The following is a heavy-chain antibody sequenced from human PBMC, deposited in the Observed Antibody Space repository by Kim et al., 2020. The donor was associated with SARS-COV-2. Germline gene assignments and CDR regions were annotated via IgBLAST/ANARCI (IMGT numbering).Heavy chain of an antibody. CDR1: GYTVTYSY. CDR2: IYSGGNT. J-gene: IGHJ1*01. D-gene: IGHD3-22*01. CDR3: ATVVFYYDAGYFKN. V-gene: IGHV3-66*01. Sequence: GGSLRLSCAASGYTVTYSYMGWVRQAPGKGLEWVSFIYSGGNTIYADSVKGRLLISRDHSTNTLYLQMNSLRDEDTAVYYCATVVFYYDAGYFKNWGQGTLVIVSS.